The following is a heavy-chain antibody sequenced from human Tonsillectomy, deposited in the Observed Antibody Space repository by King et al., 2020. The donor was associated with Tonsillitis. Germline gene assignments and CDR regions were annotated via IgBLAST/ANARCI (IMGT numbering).Heavy chain of an antibody. Sequence: QLQESGPGLVKPSETLSLTCTVSGGSISSSSYYWGWIRQPPGKGLEWIGSIYYSGSTYYNPSLKSRVTKSLDTSKNQFSLRLSSVTAADTAVYYCARLRWGLLWFGELFKICWYFDLWGRGTLVTVSS. V-gene: IGHV4-39*01. D-gene: IGHD3-10*01. CDR3: ARLRWGLLWFGELFKICWYFDL. CDR1: GGSISSSSYY. CDR2: IYYSGST. J-gene: IGHJ2*01.